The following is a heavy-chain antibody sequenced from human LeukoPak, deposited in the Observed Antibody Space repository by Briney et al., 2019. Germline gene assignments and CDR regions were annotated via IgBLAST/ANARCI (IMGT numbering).Heavy chain of an antibody. J-gene: IGHJ4*02. Sequence: SSETLSLTCTVSGGSISSSSYYWGWIRQPPGKGLEWIGSIYYSGSTYYNPSLKSRVTISVDTSKNQFSLKLSSVTAADTAVYYCASQGYGSGSYYPRDYWGQGTLVTVSS. V-gene: IGHV4-39*01. CDR3: ASQGYGSGSYYPRDY. D-gene: IGHD3-10*01. CDR1: GGSISSSSYY. CDR2: IYYSGST.